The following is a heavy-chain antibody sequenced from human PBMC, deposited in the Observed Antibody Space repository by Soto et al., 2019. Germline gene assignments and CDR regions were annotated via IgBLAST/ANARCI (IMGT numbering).Heavy chain of an antibody. D-gene: IGHD3-3*01. J-gene: IGHJ6*02. Sequence: SETLSLTCAVSGGSISSGGYSWSWIRQPPGKGLERIGYIYHSGSTYYNPSLKSRVTISVDRSKNQFSLKLSSVTAADTAVYYCARDRYYDFWSGYYRPAGYYYGMDVWGQGTTVTVSS. CDR1: GGSISSGGYS. V-gene: IGHV4-30-2*01. CDR3: ARDRYYDFWSGYYRPAGYYYGMDV. CDR2: IYHSGST.